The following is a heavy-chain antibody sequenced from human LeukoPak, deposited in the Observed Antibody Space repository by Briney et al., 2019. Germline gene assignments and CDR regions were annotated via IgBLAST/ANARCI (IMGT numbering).Heavy chain of an antibody. CDR2: IIPIFVTA. V-gene: IGHV1-69*13. D-gene: IGHD5-12*01. Sequence: ASVKVSCKASGGTFTSYAISWVRQAPGQGLEWMGGIIPIFVTANYAQKFQGRVTITADESTSTAYMELSSLRSEDTAVYYCASGYDFHWFDPWGQGTLVTVSS. CDR3: ASGYDFHWFDP. J-gene: IGHJ5*02. CDR1: GGTFTSYA.